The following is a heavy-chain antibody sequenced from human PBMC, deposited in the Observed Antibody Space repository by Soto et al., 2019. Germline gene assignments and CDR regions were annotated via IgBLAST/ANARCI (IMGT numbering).Heavy chain of an antibody. Sequence: SETLSLTCSVYGGSIGGYTWTWIRQAPGKGLEWIGEINHSGGTNYNSSLKSRVIISVDTTKNQFSLIVYSVTAADTAVYYCATRITVFGLLIPPFDPWGQGTQVTVSS. J-gene: IGHJ5*02. CDR2: INHSGGT. CDR3: ATRITVFGLLIPPFDP. CDR1: GGSIGGYT. D-gene: IGHD3-3*01. V-gene: IGHV4-34*01.